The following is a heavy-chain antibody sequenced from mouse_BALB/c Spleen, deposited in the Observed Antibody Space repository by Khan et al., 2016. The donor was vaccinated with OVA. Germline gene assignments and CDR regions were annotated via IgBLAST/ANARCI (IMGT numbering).Heavy chain of an antibody. CDR2: IWAGGST. J-gene: IGHJ4*01. CDR1: GFSLTSYG. Sequence: VKLEESGPGLVAPSQSLSITCTVSGFSLTSYGVHWVRQPPGKGLEWLGVIWAGGSTNYHSALMSRLSISKDNSKSQVFLKMNSLQTDDTAMYYCAGLYYYGSSFYAMDYWGQGTSVTVSA. V-gene: IGHV2-9*02. D-gene: IGHD1-1*01. CDR3: AGLYYYGSSFYAMDY.